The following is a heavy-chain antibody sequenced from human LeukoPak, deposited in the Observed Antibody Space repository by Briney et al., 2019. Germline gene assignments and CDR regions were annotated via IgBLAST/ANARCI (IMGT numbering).Heavy chain of an antibody. CDR3: ARRPYSDTSGRLSDV. D-gene: IGHD3-22*01. V-gene: IGHV3-48*02. CDR1: GFAFSSYN. J-gene: IGHJ6*02. CDR2: IGSSGSPT. Sequence: GGSLRLSCAASGFAFSSYNMNWVRQAPGKGLEWISYIGSSGSPTHYADSVGGRFTISRDNAKNSLYLQMNGLRDEDTAVYFCARRPYSDTSGRLSDVWGQGTTVTVS.